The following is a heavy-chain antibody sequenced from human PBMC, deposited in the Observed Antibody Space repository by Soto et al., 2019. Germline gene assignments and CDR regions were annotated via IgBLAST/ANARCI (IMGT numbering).Heavy chain of an antibody. CDR1: GYSFTSYW. CDR3: ATPTGGIQLWLDY. V-gene: IGHV5-10-1*01. D-gene: IGHD5-18*01. J-gene: IGHJ4*02. CDR2: IDASDSYT. Sequence: GESLKISCKGSGYSFTSYWISWGRQMPGKGLEWMGRIDASDSYTNYSPSFQGHVTISADKSISTAYLQWSSLKASDTAMYYCATPTGGIQLWLDYWGQGTLVTVSS.